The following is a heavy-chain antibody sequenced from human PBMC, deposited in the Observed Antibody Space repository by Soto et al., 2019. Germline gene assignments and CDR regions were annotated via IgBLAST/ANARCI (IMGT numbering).Heavy chain of an antibody. V-gene: IGHV1-46*01. J-gene: IGHJ5*02. Sequence: QVQLVQSGAEVKKPGASVKVSCKASGYNFTSYYMHWVRQAPGQGLEWMGIINPSGGSTSYAQKFQGRVTMTRDTSTSTVYMELSSLRSEDTAVYYCARDSLVWNATVNWFDPWGQGTLVTVSS. CDR3: ARDSLVWNATVNWFDP. CDR2: INPSGGST. CDR1: GYNFTSYY. D-gene: IGHD1-1*01.